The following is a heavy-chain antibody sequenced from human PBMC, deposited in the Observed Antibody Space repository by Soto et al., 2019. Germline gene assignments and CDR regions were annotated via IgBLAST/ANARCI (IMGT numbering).Heavy chain of an antibody. D-gene: IGHD5-18*01. CDR2: IYPGDSDT. Sequence: PGESLKISCKGSGYSFTSYWIGWVRQMPGKGLEWMGIIYPGDSDTRYSPSFQGQVTISADKSISTAYLQWSSLKASDTAMYYCARPIQARGYGMDVWGQGTTVTVSS. V-gene: IGHV5-51*01. J-gene: IGHJ6*02. CDR3: ARPIQARGYGMDV. CDR1: GYSFTSYW.